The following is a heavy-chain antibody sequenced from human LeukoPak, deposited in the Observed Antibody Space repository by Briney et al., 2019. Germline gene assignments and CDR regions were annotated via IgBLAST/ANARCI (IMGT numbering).Heavy chain of an antibody. J-gene: IGHJ4*02. CDR3: ARGITGITATGSE. Sequence: SETLSLTCTVSGGSISNYYWSWIRQPPGKGLECIGHIYSSGSTSYNPSLKSRITISVDTSKNQFSLKLSSVTAADTAVYYCARGITGITATGSEWGQGTLVTVSS. D-gene: IGHD6-13*01. V-gene: IGHV4-59*08. CDR1: GGSISNYY. CDR2: IYSSGST.